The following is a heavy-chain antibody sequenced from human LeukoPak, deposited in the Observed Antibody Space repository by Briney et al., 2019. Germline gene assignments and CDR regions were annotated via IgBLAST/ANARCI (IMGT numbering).Heavy chain of an antibody. CDR2: IYTSGST. CDR3: ARVYRSRHGYNAFYYYYGMDV. V-gene: IGHV4-4*07. J-gene: IGHJ6*02. D-gene: IGHD5-24*01. CDR1: GGSISSYY. Sequence: SETLSLTCTVPGGSISSYYWSWIRQPAGKGLEWIGRIYTSGSTNYNPSLKSRVTMSVDTSKNQFSLKLSSVTAADTAVYYCARVYRSRHGYNAFYYYYGMDVWGQGTTVTVSS.